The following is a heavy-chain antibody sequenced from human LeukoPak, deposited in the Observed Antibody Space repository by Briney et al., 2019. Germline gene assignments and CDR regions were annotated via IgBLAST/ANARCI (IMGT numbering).Heavy chain of an antibody. V-gene: IGHV1-2*02. CDR1: GYTFTGYY. D-gene: IGHD3-10*01. Sequence: ASVKVSCKASGYTFTGYYMHWVRQAPGQGLEWMGWINPNSGGTNYAQKFQGRVTMTRDTSISTAYMELSRLRSDETAVYYCARVLSGYGSRSPNWFDPWGQGTLVTVSS. CDR2: INPNSGGT. CDR3: ARVLSGYGSRSPNWFDP. J-gene: IGHJ5*02.